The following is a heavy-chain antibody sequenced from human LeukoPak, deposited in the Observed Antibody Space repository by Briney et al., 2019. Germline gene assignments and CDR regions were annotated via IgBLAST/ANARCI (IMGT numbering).Heavy chain of an antibody. Sequence: PGGSLRLSCVASGFTFSNYAIHWVRQAPGKGLECVSAINSDGSSTNYADSVKGRFIISRDNSKNTLYLQMGSLRAEDMAIYYCARESRPFNCGYYFDLWGQGSLVPVS. J-gene: IGHJ4*02. V-gene: IGHV3-64*02. CDR1: GFTFSNYA. CDR2: INSDGSST. CDR3: ARESRPFNCGYYFDL. D-gene: IGHD3-10*01.